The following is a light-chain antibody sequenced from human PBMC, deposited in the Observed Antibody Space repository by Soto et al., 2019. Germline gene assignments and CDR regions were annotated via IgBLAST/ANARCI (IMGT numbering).Light chain of an antibody. CDR2: AAS. CDR3: QQSYSTPVWT. Sequence: DIQMNQSPSSLSASVGDRVTITCRASQSISSYLNWYQQKPGKAPKLLIYAASSLQSGVPSRFSGRGSGTDFTLTISSLQPEDFSTYYCQQSYSTPVWTFGQGTKVEIQ. CDR1: QSISSY. V-gene: IGKV1-39*01. J-gene: IGKJ1*01.